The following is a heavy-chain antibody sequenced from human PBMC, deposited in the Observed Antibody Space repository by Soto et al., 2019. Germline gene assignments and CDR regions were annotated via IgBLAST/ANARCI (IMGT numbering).Heavy chain of an antibody. V-gene: IGHV4-59*01. CDR1: GGSISSYY. D-gene: IGHD2-15*01. Sequence: QVQLQESGPGLVKPSETLSLTCTVSGGSISSYYWSWIRQPPGKGLEWIGYIYYSGSTNYNPSLRSRVTLSVDTCKNQFSLQLSSVTAAGTAVYYCARGPLLLSRYCSGGSCAAEYFQHWGQGTLVTVSS. CDR3: ARGPLLLSRYCSGGSCAAEYFQH. J-gene: IGHJ1*01. CDR2: IYYSGST.